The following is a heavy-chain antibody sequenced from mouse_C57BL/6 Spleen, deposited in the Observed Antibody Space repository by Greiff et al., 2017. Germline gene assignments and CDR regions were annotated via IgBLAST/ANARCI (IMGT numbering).Heavy chain of an antibody. V-gene: IGHV1-9*01. Sequence: VQLQQSGAELMKPGASVKLSCKATGYTFTGYWIEWVKQRPGHGLEWIGEILPGSGSTNYNEKFKGKATFTADTSSNTAYMQLSSLTTEDSAIYYCARSIYYYVSSYSFFAYWGQGTLVTVSA. D-gene: IGHD1-1*01. J-gene: IGHJ3*01. CDR1: GYTFTGYW. CDR2: ILPGSGST. CDR3: ARSIYYYVSSYSFFAY.